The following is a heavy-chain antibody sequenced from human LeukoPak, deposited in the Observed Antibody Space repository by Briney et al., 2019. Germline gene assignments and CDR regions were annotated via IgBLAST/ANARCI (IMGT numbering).Heavy chain of an antibody. CDR2: ISGSSGSR. D-gene: IGHD6-13*01. Sequence: GGPLRLSCAASGFTFSSYAMSWVRQAPGKGLEWVSGISGSSGSRNYADSVKGRFTISRDNAKNSLYLQMNSLRAEDTAVYYCARDESNTWSTLEYWGQGTLVAVSS. J-gene: IGHJ4*02. CDR1: GFTFSSYA. CDR3: ARDESNTWSTLEY. V-gene: IGHV3-21*01.